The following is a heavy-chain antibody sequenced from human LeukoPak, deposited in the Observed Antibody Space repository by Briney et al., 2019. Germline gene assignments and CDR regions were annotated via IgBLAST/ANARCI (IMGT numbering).Heavy chain of an antibody. CDR3: ARVRITGTTTAFDY. Sequence: SETLSLTCTVSGGSISSYYWSWIRQPPGKGLEWIGYIYYSGSTNYNPPLKSRVTISVDTSKNQFSLKLSSVTAADTAVYYCARVRITGTTTAFDYWGQGTLVTVSS. CDR2: IYYSGST. CDR1: GGSISSYY. J-gene: IGHJ4*02. D-gene: IGHD1-7*01. V-gene: IGHV4-59*01.